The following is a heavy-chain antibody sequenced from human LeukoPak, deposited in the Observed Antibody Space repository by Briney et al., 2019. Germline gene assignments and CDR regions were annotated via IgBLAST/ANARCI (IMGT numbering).Heavy chain of an antibody. CDR2: ISGGGATT. V-gene: IGHV3-23*01. J-gene: IGHJ4*02. CDR3: ARSGRDGYYWAFDS. Sequence: GGSLRLSCAASGFTFSSYAMSWVRQAPGKGLEWVSDISGGGATTFYADSVKGRFTISRDNSKNTLYLQLSSLRAEDTAVYFCARSGRDGYYWAFDSWGQGALVTVSS. CDR1: GFTFSSYA. D-gene: IGHD5-24*01.